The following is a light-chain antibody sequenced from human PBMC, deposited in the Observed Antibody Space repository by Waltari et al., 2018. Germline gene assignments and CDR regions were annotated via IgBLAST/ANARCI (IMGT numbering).Light chain of an antibody. V-gene: IGKV1-5*03. CDR2: RAS. Sequence: DIQMTQSPSTLSASVGDRVTLTCRASQSFSNALAWYQQKPGKAPKLLIYRASTLEIGVPSRFSGSGSGKDFILTISSLQPDDFATYYCQQYATYPRTFAQGTKVEVK. CDR1: QSFSNA. CDR3: QQYATYPRT. J-gene: IGKJ1*01.